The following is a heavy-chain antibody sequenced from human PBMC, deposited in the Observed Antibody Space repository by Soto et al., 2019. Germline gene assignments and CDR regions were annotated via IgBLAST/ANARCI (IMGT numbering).Heavy chain of an antibody. J-gene: IGHJ1*01. CDR1: GFTFSSYG. Sequence: QVQLVESGGGVVQPGRSLRLSCADSGFTFSSYGMHWVRQAPGKGLEWVAVISYDGSDKYYADSVKGRFTISRDNTNNKLYLQMDSLREEDTAVYYSAKAVVVATTCYQHWGQGTLVTVSS. CDR3: AKAVVVATTCYQH. CDR2: ISYDGSDK. V-gene: IGHV3-30*18. D-gene: IGHD2-15*01.